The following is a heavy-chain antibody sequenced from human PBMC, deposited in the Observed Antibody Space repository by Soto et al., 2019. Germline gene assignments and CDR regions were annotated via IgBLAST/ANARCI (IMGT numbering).Heavy chain of an antibody. CDR1: GGSISSSNW. CDR3: ATGPLGQYYGMDV. J-gene: IGHJ6*02. D-gene: IGHD7-27*01. Sequence: PSETLSLTCAVSGGSISSSNWWSWVRQPPGKGLEWIGEIYHSGSTNYNPSLKSRVTISVDKSKNQFSLKLSSVTAADAAVYYCATGPLGQYYGMDVWGPGTKVTVSS. V-gene: IGHV4-4*02. CDR2: IYHSGST.